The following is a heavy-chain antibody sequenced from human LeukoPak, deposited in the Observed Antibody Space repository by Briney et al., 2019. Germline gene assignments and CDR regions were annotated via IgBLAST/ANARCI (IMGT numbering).Heavy chain of an antibody. J-gene: IGHJ3*02. D-gene: IGHD2-2*01. Sequence: SETLSLTCTVSGGSISSYYWSWLRQPPGKGLEWLGYIYYSGSTNYNPSLKSRVTISVDTSKNQFSLKLTSVTAADTAVYYCARDGGRTSSDAVEIWGQGTMVTVSS. CDR1: GGSISSYY. CDR3: ARDGGRTSSDAVEI. V-gene: IGHV4-59*12. CDR2: IYYSGST.